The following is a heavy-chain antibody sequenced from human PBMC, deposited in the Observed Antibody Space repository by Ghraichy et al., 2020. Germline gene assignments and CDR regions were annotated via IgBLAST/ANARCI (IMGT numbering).Heavy chain of an antibody. Sequence: SEPLSLTCAVYGGSFSGYYWSWIRQPPGKGLEWIGEINHSGSTNYNPSLKSRVTISVDTSKNQFSLKLSSVTAADTAVYYCARVRRRIAAAGPFDYWGQGTLVTVSS. D-gene: IGHD6-13*01. J-gene: IGHJ4*02. CDR2: INHSGST. V-gene: IGHV4-34*01. CDR3: ARVRRRIAAAGPFDY. CDR1: GGSFSGYY.